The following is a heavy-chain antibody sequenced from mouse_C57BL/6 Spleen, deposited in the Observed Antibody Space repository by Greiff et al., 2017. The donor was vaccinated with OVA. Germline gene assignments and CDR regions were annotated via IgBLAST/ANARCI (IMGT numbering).Heavy chain of an antibody. Sequence: EVMLVESGGGLVQPGGSLKLSCAASGFTFSDYYMYWVRQTPEKRLEWVAYISNGGGSTYYPDTVKGRFTISRDNAKNTLYLQMSRLKSEDTAMYYCARQRGNFAWFAYWGQGTLVTVAA. J-gene: IGHJ3*01. V-gene: IGHV5-12*01. D-gene: IGHD2-1*01. CDR1: GFTFSDYY. CDR2: ISNGGGST. CDR3: ARQRGNFAWFAY.